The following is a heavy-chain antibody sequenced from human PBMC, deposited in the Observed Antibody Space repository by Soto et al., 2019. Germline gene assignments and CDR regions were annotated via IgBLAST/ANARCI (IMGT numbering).Heavy chain of an antibody. D-gene: IGHD6-19*01. CDR2: IRSKANSYAT. CDR3: TSLIAVAGKLNWFDP. CDR1: GFTFSGSA. V-gene: IGHV3-73*01. Sequence: GGSLRLSCAASGFTFSGSAMHWVRQASGKGLEWVGRIRSKANSYATAYAASVKGRFTISRDDSKNTAYLQMNSLKTEDTAVYYCTSLIAVAGKLNWFDPWGQGTLVTVSS. J-gene: IGHJ5*02.